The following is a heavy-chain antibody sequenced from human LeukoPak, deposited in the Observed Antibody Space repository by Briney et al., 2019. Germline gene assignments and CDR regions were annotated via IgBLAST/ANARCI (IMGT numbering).Heavy chain of an antibody. CDR1: GFTFTHYW. J-gene: IGHJ1*01. CDR2: ISGSGGST. V-gene: IGHV3-23*01. D-gene: IGHD6-19*01. Sequence: GGSLRLSCAASGFTFTHYWMCWIRQAPGKGLEWVSAISGSGGSTYYADSVKGRLTISRDNSKNTLYLQMNSLRAEDTAVYYCAKDRKWLVRYPEYFQHWGQGTLVTVSS. CDR3: AKDRKWLVRYPEYFQH.